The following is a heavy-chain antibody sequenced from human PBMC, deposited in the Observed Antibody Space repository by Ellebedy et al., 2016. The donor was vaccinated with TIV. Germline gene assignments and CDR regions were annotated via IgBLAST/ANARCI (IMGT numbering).Heavy chain of an antibody. CDR1: GGSISSSDW. J-gene: IGHJ4*02. Sequence: MPGGSLRLSCAVSGGSISSSDWWSWVRQPPGKGLEWIGEIHHTGGTNYNPSLKSRFPISVDTSKIQFSLELSSVTAADTAVYYCTRNGYYCLDYWGQGTLVTVSS. V-gene: IGHV4-4*02. CDR2: IHHTGGT. CDR3: TRNGYYCLDY. D-gene: IGHD3-22*01.